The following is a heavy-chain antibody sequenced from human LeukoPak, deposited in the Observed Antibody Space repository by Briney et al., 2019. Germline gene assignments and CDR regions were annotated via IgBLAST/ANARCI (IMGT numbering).Heavy chain of an antibody. CDR3: AKYFASGSYYKLPH. V-gene: IGHV3-23*01. CDR1: GFTFSGYA. CDR2: ISGSGAYT. J-gene: IGHJ1*01. Sequence: GGSLRLPCAASGFTFSGYAMSWVRQAPGKGLEWVSTISGSGAYTYYADSVKGRFTISRDNSKNTLYLQMNSLRAEDTAVYYCAKYFASGSYYKLPHWGQGTLVTVSS. D-gene: IGHD3-10*01.